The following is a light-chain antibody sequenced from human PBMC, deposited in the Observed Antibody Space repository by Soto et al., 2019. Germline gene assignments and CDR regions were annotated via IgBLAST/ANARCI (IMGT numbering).Light chain of an antibody. Sequence: LTQPASVSGSPGQSITISCTGTNSDVGGYNYVSWYQQHPGKAPKFMIYDVSSRPSGVSDRFSGSKSGNTASLTISGLQAEDEADYYCSSYTTSSTRQIVFVTGTKVTF. J-gene: IGLJ1*01. CDR2: DVS. V-gene: IGLV2-14*01. CDR3: SSYTTSSTRQIV. CDR1: NSDVGGYNY.